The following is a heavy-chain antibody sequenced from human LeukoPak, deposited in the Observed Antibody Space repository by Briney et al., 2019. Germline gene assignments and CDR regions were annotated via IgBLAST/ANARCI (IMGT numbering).Heavy chain of an antibody. CDR2: INPNSGGT. V-gene: IGHV1-2*02. CDR1: GYTFTGYY. D-gene: IGHD6-19*01. CDR3: AKGLWYSSGWCYDY. Sequence: ASVKVSCKASGYTFTGYYMHWVRQAPGQGLEWMGWINPNSGGTKYAEKFQGRVTMARDTSISRAYMELSRLRAEDTAVYYCAKGLWYSSGWCYDYWGQGTLVTVSS. J-gene: IGHJ4*02.